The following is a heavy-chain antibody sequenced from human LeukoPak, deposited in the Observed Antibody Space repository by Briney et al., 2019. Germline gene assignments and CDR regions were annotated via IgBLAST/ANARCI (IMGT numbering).Heavy chain of an antibody. V-gene: IGHV3-30*02. Sequence: GGSLRLSCAASGFNFGIYGMHWVRQAPGKGLEWVAFIRYDGSNKYYADSVKGRFTISRDNSKNTLYLQMNSLRAEDTAVYYCASAGTSGSYSRVDYWGQGTLVTVSS. CDR2: IRYDGSNK. D-gene: IGHD3-10*01. CDR3: ASAGTSGSYSRVDY. CDR1: GFNFGIYG. J-gene: IGHJ4*02.